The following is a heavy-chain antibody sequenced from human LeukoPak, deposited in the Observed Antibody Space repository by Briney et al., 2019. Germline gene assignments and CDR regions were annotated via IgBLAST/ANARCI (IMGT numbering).Heavy chain of an antibody. CDR1: GYTFTSYD. CDR3: ARDSSGYYWGYYGMDV. V-gene: IGHV1-8*01. D-gene: IGHD3-22*01. J-gene: IGHJ6*02. CDR2: MNPNSGNT. Sequence: ASVKVSCKASGYTFTSYDINWVRQATGQGLEWMGWMNPNSGNTGYAQKFQGRVTMIRNTSISTAYMELSSLRSEDTAVYYCARDSSGYYWGYYGMDVWGQGTTVTVSS.